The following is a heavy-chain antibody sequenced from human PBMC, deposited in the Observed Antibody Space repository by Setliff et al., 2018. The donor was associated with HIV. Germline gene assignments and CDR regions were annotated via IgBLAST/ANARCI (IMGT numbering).Heavy chain of an antibody. Sequence: SETLSLTCSVSGYSISTGYYWAWIWQSPGRGLEWIGSLYHRGSPSYSPSLRSRVTISADTSKNQFSLNLKSVTAADTAVYYCARRTYYDSAGYWDYWYFDLWGRGTLVTVSS. V-gene: IGHV4-38-2*01. D-gene: IGHD3-22*01. CDR3: ARRTYYDSAGYWDYWYFDL. CDR1: GYSISTGYY. CDR2: LYHRGSP. J-gene: IGHJ2*01.